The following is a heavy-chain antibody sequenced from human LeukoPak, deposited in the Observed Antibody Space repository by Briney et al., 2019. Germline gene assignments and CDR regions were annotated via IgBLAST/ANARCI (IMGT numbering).Heavy chain of an antibody. CDR3: ARLYYYGSGSYYNGPASRDY. V-gene: IGHV3-53*01. CDR1: EFSVGSNY. CDR2: IYSGGST. D-gene: IGHD3-10*01. J-gene: IGHJ4*02. Sequence: PGGSLRLSCAASEFSVGSNYMTWVRQAPGKGLEWVSLIYSGGSTYYADSVKGRFTISRDNSKNTLYLQMNSLRAEDTAVYYCARLYYYGSGSYYNGPASRDYWGQGTLVTVSS.